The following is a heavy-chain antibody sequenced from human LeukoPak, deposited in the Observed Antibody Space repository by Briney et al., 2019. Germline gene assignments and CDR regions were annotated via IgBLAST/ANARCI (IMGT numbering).Heavy chain of an antibody. Sequence: SETLSLTCTVSGGSISSSSYYWGWIRQPPGKGLEWIGSIYYSGSTYYNPSLKSRVTISVDTSKNQFSLKLSSVTAADTAVYYCAREVGQGDGYNSPYYYYYMDVWGKGTTVTVSS. CDR2: IYYSGST. V-gene: IGHV4-39*07. J-gene: IGHJ6*03. CDR3: AREVGQGDGYNSPYYYYYMDV. CDR1: GGSISSSSYY. D-gene: IGHD5-24*01.